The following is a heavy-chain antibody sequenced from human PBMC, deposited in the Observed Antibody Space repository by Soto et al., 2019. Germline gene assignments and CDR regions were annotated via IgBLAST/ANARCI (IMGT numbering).Heavy chain of an antibody. V-gene: IGHV3-30-3*01. CDR3: AREDY. CDR1: GFTFSSYA. CDR2: ISYDGSNK. Sequence: QVQLVESGGGVVQPGRSLRLSCVASGFTFSSYAMHWVRQAPGKGLEWVAVISYDGSNKYYADSVKGRFTISRDNSKNTLYLQMNSLRAEDTAVYYCAREDYWGQGTLVTVSS. J-gene: IGHJ4*02.